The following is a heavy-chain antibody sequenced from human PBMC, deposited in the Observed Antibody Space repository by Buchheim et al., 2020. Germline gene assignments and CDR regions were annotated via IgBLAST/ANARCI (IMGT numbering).Heavy chain of an antibody. D-gene: IGHD2-15*01. J-gene: IGHJ6*03. CDR3: ARISSGGTLYYYYYMDV. CDR2: IKQDGSEK. CDR1: GFTFSSYW. Sequence: EVQLVGSGGGLVQPGGSLRLSCAASGFTFSSYWMSWVRQAPGKGLEWVANIKQDGSEKYYVDSVKGRFTISRDNAKNSLYLQMNSLRAEDTAVYYCARISSGGTLYYYYYMDVWGKGTT. V-gene: IGHV3-7*01.